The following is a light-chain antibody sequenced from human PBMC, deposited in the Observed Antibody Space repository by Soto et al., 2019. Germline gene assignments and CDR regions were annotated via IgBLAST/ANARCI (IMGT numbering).Light chain of an antibody. Sequence: EVMLTQSPATVALSPGERATLYCRASQSVSSKLAWYQQKPGQAPRLLIYDASSRATGIPDRFSGSGSGTDFTLTISRLEPEDFAVYYCQQYGSSLPITFGQGTRLEIK. CDR3: QQYGSSLPIT. J-gene: IGKJ5*01. CDR2: DAS. CDR1: QSVSSK. V-gene: IGKV3-20*01.